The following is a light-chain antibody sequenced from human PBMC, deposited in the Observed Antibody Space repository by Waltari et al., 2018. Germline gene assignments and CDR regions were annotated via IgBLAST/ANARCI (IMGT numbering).Light chain of an antibody. CDR3: QQFGNTLWT. J-gene: IGKJ1*01. Sequence: EIVLTQSPGTLSLSPGERATLSCRASQTVSNYYLAWSQQKPGLAPTLLVYGAATRAPGTPYRVSGSGSGTDFNLTISRLEPEDFAVYYCQQFGNTLWTFGQGTRIEIK. V-gene: IGKV3-20*01. CDR1: QTVSNYY. CDR2: GAA.